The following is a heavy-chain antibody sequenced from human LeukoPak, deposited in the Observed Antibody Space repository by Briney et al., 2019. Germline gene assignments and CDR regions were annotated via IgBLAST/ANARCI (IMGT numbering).Heavy chain of an antibody. V-gene: IGHV3-30-3*01. D-gene: IGHD6-19*01. CDR3: ARDQGGSGWYAGLEY. CDR1: GFTFSSYA. J-gene: IGHJ4*02. CDR2: ISYDGSNK. Sequence: PGRSLRLSCAASGFTFSSYAMHWVRQAPGKGLEWVAVISYDGSNKYYADSVKGRFTISRDNSKNTLYLQMNSLRAEDTAVYYCARDQGGSGWYAGLEYWGQGTLVTVSS.